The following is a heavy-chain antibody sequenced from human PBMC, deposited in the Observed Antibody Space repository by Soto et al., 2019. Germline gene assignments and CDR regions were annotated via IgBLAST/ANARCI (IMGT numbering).Heavy chain of an antibody. J-gene: IGHJ5*02. CDR3: ARGEGAAPGIFPAAINWFDP. CDR2: IYNSGST. Sequence: SETLSLTCAVSGGSISSSNWWSWVRQPPEKGLEWIGEIYNSGSTNYNPSLKSRVTISVDKSKNQFSLKLSSVTAADTAVYYCARGEGAAPGIFPAAINWFDPWAQRTMVTVSS. CDR1: GGSISSSNW. V-gene: IGHV4-4*02. D-gene: IGHD2-2*02.